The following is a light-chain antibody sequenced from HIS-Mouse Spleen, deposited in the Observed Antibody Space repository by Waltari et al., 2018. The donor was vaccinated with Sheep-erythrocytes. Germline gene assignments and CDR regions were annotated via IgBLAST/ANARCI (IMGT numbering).Light chain of an antibody. J-gene: IGLJ2*01. Sequence: QSALTQPRSVSGSPGQSVTISCTGTSSDVGGYNSVSWYQQHPGKAPKLMIYDVSTRPSGVPDRFSCSKSGNTASLTISGLQAEDEADYYCCSYAGSYTFVVFGGGTKLTVL. CDR2: DVS. CDR1: SSDVGGYNS. CDR3: CSYAGSYTFVV. V-gene: IGLV2-11*01.